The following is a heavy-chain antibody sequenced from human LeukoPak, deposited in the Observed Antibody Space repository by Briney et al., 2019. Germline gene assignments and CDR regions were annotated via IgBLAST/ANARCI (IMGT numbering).Heavy chain of an antibody. Sequence: GGSLTLSCAASGFTFSSYTMSWVSQAPGKGREWVSTISNSSRNTFYTDSVKGRLTISTDNSKNTLYLQMNSLNAGDTAVYSCARARGYCAADCSRYAFDYWGQGTLVTVYS. CDR2: ISNSSRNT. V-gene: IGHV3-23*01. CDR1: GFTFSSYT. J-gene: IGHJ4*02. D-gene: IGHD2-21*02. CDR3: ARARGYCAADCSRYAFDY.